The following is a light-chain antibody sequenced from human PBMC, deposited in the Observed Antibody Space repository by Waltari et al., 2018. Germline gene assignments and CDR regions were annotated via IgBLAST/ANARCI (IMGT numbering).Light chain of an antibody. V-gene: IGKV2-28*01. CDR3: MQALQTPRT. CDR1: QSLLHSYGINY. Sequence: QSLLHSYGINYLDWGLQERGRSPQLLSCLGSNRASGVPDWFSGSGSGTDLTLKNSRVEAEDVGIDYGMQALQTPRTFGHGTKGEIK. CDR2: LGS. J-gene: IGKJ1*01.